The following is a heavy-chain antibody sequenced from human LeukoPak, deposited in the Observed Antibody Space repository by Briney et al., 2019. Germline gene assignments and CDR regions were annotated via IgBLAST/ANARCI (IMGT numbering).Heavy chain of an antibody. J-gene: IGHJ4*02. CDR1: GGSFSGYY. V-gene: IGHV4-34*01. CDR3: ARMYGREDY. Sequence: SETLSLTCAVYGGSFSGYYWSWIRQPPGKGLEWIGEINHSGSTNYNPSLKSRVTISVGTSKNQFSLKLSSVTAADTAVYYCARMYGREDYWGQGTLVTVSS. CDR2: INHSGST. D-gene: IGHD4-17*01.